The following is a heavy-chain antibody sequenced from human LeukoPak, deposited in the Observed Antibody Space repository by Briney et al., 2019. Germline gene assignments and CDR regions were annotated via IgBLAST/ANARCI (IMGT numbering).Heavy chain of an antibody. J-gene: IGHJ3*02. V-gene: IGHV4-34*01. CDR3: AVVGLRNAFDT. CDR1: GGSFSGYY. CDR2: INHSGST. D-gene: IGHD2-15*01. Sequence: SETLSLTCAVYGGSFSGYYWSWIRQPPGKGLEWIGEINHSGSTNYNPSLKSRVTISVDTSKNQFSLKLSSVTAADTAVYYCAVVGLRNAFDTWGQGTMVTVSS.